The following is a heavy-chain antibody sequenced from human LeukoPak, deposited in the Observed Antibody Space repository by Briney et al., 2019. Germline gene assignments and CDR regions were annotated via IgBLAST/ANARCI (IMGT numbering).Heavy chain of an antibody. J-gene: IGHJ6*03. D-gene: IGHD1-1*01. V-gene: IGHV4-39*01. Sequence: SETLSLTCTVSGGSISSSSYYWGWIRQPPGKGLEWIVSIYYSGSTYYNPSLKSRVTISVDTSKNQFSLKLSSVTAADTAVYYCARRSRSYWNGLYYYMDVWGKGTTVTVSS. CDR2: IYYSGST. CDR1: GGSISSSSYY. CDR3: ARRSRSYWNGLYYYMDV.